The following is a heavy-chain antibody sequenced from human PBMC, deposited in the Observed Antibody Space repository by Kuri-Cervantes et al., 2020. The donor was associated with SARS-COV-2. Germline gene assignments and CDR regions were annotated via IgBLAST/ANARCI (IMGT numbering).Heavy chain of an antibody. CDR2: TYYRSKWYN. CDR3: AHVEMATNHGEYYFDY. CDR1: GDSVSSNSAA. V-gene: IGHV6-1*01. J-gene: IGHJ4*02. Sequence: SQTLSLTCAISGDSVSSNSAAWNWIGQSPSRGLEWLGRTYYRSKWYNDYAVSVKSRITINPDTSKNQSSLQLNSVTPEDTAVYYCAHVEMATNHGEYYFDYWGQGTLVTVSS. D-gene: IGHD5-24*01.